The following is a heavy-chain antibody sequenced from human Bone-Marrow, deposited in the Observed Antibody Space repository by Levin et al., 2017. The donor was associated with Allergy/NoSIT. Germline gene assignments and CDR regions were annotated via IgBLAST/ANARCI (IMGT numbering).Heavy chain of an antibody. CDR3: AREMGPLSGDDY. J-gene: IGHJ4*02. CDR2: INPTSGGA. V-gene: IGHV1-46*01. CDR1: GYTFTSYF. D-gene: IGHD2-15*01. Sequence: AASVKVSCKASGYTFTSYFMHWVRQAPGQGLEWLGIINPTSGGATYAQKFQGRVTMTRDTSTNTVYMELSSLRSADTAVYYCAREMGPLSGDDYWGQGTLVTVSS.